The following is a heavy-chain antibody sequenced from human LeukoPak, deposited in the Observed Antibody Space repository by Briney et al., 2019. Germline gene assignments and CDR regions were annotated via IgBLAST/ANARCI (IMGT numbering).Heavy chain of an antibody. Sequence: ASAKVSCKASGYTFTSYYMHWVRHAPGQGLEWMGIINPSGGSTSYAQKFQGRVTMTRDTSTSTVYMELSSLRSEDTAVYYCARAIGLGYSYGHWGQGTLATVSS. V-gene: IGHV1-46*01. D-gene: IGHD5-18*01. CDR2: INPSGGST. J-gene: IGHJ4*02. CDR1: GYTFTSYY. CDR3: ARAIGLGYSYGH.